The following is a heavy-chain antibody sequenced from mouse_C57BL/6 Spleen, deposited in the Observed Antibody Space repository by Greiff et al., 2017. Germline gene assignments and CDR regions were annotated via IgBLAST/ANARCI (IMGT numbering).Heavy chain of an antibody. CDR3: ERIYYGSSQSSWFAY. D-gene: IGHD1-1*01. J-gene: IGHJ3*01. CDR2: INPSSGYT. CDR1: GYTFTSYT. Sequence: QVQLQQSGAELARPGASVKMSCKASGYTFTSYTMHWVKQRPGQGLEWIGYINPSSGYTKYNQKFKDKATLTADKSSSKAYMQLSSLTSEDSAVYYCERIYYGSSQSSWFAYWGQGTLVTVSA. V-gene: IGHV1-4*01.